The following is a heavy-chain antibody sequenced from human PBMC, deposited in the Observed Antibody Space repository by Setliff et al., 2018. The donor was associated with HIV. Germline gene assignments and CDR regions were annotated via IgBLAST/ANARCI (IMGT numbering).Heavy chain of an antibody. V-gene: IGHV4-39*01. Sequence: SETLSLTCTVSGGSISNGHYYWVWIRQPPGKGLEWIGGIFYTGSAHYNPSLRSRVTISVDTSRNQFSMKLSSVTAADTTMYYCARWVTTPTKGAFDIWGQGTVVTVSS. J-gene: IGHJ3*02. CDR2: IFYTGSA. D-gene: IGHD3-22*01. CDR3: ARWVTTPTKGAFDI. CDR1: GGSISNGHYY.